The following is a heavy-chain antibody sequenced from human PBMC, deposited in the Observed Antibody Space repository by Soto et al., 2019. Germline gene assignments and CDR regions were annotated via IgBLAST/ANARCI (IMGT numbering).Heavy chain of an antibody. D-gene: IGHD2-15*01. Sequence: ASVKVSCKASGGTFSSYAISWVRQAPGQGLEWMGGIIPIFGTANYAQKFQGRVTITADESMSTAYMELSSLRSEDTAVYYCARDRRSGYYYGMDVWGQGTTVTVSS. J-gene: IGHJ6*02. CDR1: GGTFSSYA. CDR2: IIPIFGTA. V-gene: IGHV1-69*13. CDR3: ARDRRSGYYYGMDV.